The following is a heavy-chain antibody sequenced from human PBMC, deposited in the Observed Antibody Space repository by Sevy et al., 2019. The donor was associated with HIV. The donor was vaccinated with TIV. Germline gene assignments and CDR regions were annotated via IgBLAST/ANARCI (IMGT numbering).Heavy chain of an antibody. J-gene: IGHJ4*02. CDR2: ISDRGDTT. CDR3: AKLPSTVMFREKGY. D-gene: IGHD3-10*01. Sequence: GGSRRLSCAASGFAFTNYAMNWVRQSPGKGLEWVSGISDRGDTTDYAESVKGRFTISKDNSKNTVSLQMRSLRAEDTAIYYCAKLPSTVMFREKGYWGQGTRVTVSS. CDR1: GFAFTNYA. V-gene: IGHV3-23*01.